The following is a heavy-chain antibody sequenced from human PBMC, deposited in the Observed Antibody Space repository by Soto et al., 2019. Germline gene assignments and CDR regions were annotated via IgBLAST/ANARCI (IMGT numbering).Heavy chain of an antibody. V-gene: IGHV1-8*01. CDR2: MNAKSGDT. J-gene: IGHJ6*02. CDR1: GYTFSAFD. CDR3: ARGNPFNYAGFDV. Sequence: QAHLEQSGAEVKRPGASVKVSCKASGYTFSAFDINWLRQASGQGPEWMGWMNAKSGDTFFAQRFQGKFNMTWDTSLRTACMEVGSLTADDTAMYYCARGNPFNYAGFDVGGQGTTVAVAS. D-gene: IGHD3-16*01.